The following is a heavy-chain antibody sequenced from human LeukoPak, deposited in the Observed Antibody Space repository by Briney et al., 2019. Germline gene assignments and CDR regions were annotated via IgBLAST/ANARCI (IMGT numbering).Heavy chain of an antibody. J-gene: IGHJ4*02. D-gene: IGHD3-22*01. CDR2: IIPIFGTV. CDR1: EGTFSSYA. Sequence: SVKVSCKASEGTFSSYAISWVRQAPGQGLEWMGGIIPIFGTVNYAQKFQGRVTITADESTSTAYMELSSLRSEDTAVYYCARGRITMIRCFDYWGQGTLVTVSS. CDR3: ARGRITMIRCFDY. V-gene: IGHV1-69*01.